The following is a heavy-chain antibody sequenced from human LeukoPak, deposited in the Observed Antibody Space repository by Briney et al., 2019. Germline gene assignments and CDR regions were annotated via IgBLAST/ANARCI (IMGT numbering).Heavy chain of an antibody. J-gene: IGHJ3*01. CDR1: GYTFTSYW. CDR2: IKQDGSQK. Sequence: GGSLKVSCEASGYTFTSYWMNWVRQAPGQGLEWVGNIKQDGSQKYYVDSVKGRFTISRDNAKNSLYLQMNSLRAEDTAVYYCARDDYGGDSIENAFDVWGQGTLLTVSS. CDR3: ARDDYGGDSIENAFDV. D-gene: IGHD4-23*01. V-gene: IGHV3-7*01.